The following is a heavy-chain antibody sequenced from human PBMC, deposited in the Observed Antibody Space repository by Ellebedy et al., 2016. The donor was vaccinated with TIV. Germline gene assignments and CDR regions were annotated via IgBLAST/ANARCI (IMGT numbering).Heavy chain of an antibody. CDR3: AGETLNDVDLDLWGLFDV. V-gene: IGHV3-66*01. CDR1: GFTINSNY. J-gene: IGHJ3*01. D-gene: IGHD3-10*01. Sequence: GGSLRLSCVVSGFTINSNYMSWVRQAPGRGLEWVSVISVGGSAYYADSVEGRFTISRDNSRNTLFLQMNGLRAEDTAVYYCAGETLNDVDLDLWGLFDVWGQGTTVTVSS. CDR2: ISVGGSA.